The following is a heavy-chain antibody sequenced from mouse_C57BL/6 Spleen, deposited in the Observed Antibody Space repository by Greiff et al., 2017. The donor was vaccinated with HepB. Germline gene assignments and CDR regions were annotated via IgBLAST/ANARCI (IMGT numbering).Heavy chain of an antibody. Sequence: QVQLQQPGAELVKPGASVKMSCKASGYTFTSYWITWVKQRPGQGLVGFGDIYPGSGSTNYNEKFKSKATLTVDTSSSTAYMQLSSLTSEDSAVYYCARSPSFYFDYWGQGTTLTVSS. CDR2: IYPGSGST. CDR3: ARSPSFYFDY. J-gene: IGHJ2*01. D-gene: IGHD6-1*01. V-gene: IGHV1-55*01. CDR1: GYTFTSYW.